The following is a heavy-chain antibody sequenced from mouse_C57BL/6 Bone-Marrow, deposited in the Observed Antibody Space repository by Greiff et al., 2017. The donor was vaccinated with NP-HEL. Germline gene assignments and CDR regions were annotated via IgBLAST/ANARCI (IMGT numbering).Heavy chain of an antibody. V-gene: IGHV1-26*01. CDR1: GYTFTDYY. D-gene: IGHD1-1*01. Sequence: EVQLQQSGPELVKPGASVKISCKASGYTFTDYYMNWVKQSHGKSLEWIGDINPNNGGTSYNQKFKGKATLTVDKSSSTAYMELRSLTSEDSAVYYCATYGSFHWYFDVGGTGTTVTVSS. CDR2: INPNNGGT. J-gene: IGHJ1*03. CDR3: ATYGSFHWYFDV.